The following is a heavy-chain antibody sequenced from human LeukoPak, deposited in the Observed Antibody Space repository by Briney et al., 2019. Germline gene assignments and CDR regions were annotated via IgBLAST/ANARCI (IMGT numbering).Heavy chain of an antibody. V-gene: IGHV3-23*01. J-gene: IGHJ4*02. D-gene: IGHD2/OR15-2a*01. CDR1: GFTVSSNY. CDR2: ISGSGGST. CDR3: AKEAYYLGYFDY. Sequence: GGSLRLSCAASGFTVSSNYMSWVRQTPGKGLEWVSAISGSGGSTYYADSVKGRFTISRDNSKNTLYLQMNSLRAEDTAVYYCAKEAYYLGYFDYWGQGTLVTVSS.